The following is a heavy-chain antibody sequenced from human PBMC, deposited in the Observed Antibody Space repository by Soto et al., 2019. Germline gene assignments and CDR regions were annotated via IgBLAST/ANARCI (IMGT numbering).Heavy chain of an antibody. CDR2: IIPIFGTA. J-gene: IGHJ6*02. CDR3: ARVVVSYCSGGSCYSHYYYGMDV. D-gene: IGHD2-15*01. Sequence: QVQLVQSGAEVKKPGSSVKVSCKASGGTFSSYAISWVRQAPGQGLEWMGGIIPIFGTANYAQKFQGRVTITADESTCTAYMELSSLRSEDTAVYYCARVVVSYCSGGSCYSHYYYGMDVWGQGTTVTVSS. V-gene: IGHV1-69*01. CDR1: GGTFSSYA.